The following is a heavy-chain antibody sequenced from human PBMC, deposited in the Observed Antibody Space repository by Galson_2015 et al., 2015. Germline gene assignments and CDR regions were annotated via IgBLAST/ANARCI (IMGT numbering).Heavy chain of an antibody. Sequence: PALVKPTQTLTLTCTFSGFSLSTSGVGVGWIRQPPGKALEWLALIDWDDDKYYSTSLKTRLTISKDTSKNQVVLTMTNMDPVDTATYYCARIELGVVPAAVGAFDIWGQGTMVTVSS. J-gene: IGHJ3*02. V-gene: IGHV2-70*01. D-gene: IGHD2-2*01. CDR1: GFSLSTSGVG. CDR3: ARIELGVVPAAVGAFDI. CDR2: IDWDDDK.